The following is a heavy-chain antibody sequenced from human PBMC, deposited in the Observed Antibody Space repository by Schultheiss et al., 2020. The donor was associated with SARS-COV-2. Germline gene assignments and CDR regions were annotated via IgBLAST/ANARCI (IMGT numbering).Heavy chain of an antibody. CDR2: ISYDGSNK. CDR3: ARALPYYYYGMDV. Sequence: GGSLRLSCAASGFTFSSYWMHWVRQAPGKGLEWVAVISYDGSNKYYADSVKGRFTISRDNSKNTLYLQMNSLRAGDTAVYYCARALPYYYYGMDVWGQGTTVTVSS. CDR1: GFTFSSYW. J-gene: IGHJ6*02. V-gene: IGHV3-30-3*01.